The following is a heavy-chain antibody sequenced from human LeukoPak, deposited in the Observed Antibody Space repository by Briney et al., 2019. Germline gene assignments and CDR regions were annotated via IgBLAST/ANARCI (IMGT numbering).Heavy chain of an antibody. J-gene: IGHJ3*02. Sequence: GGSLRLSCAASGFSFNAHSMSWVRQAPGKGLEWISYISRSSGSIDYADSVEGRFTISRDNAEKSLFLQMNSLRAEDTAVYYCARVVGYSSSREAFDIWGQGTTVTVSS. CDR3: ARVVGYSSSREAFDI. D-gene: IGHD6-13*01. CDR1: GFSFNAHS. CDR2: ISRSSGSI. V-gene: IGHV3-48*04.